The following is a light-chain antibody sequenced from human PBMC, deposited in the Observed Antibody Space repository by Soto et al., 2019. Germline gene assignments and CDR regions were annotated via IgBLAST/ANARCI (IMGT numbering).Light chain of an antibody. Sequence: EIVITQSPATLSVSPGERATLSCWASQSVINNLAWYQQKPGQAPRLLIYDASTRATGIPDRFSGSGSGTDFTLTISRLEPEDFAVYYCQQYGSSGTFGQGTKVDIK. V-gene: IGKV3-20*01. CDR2: DAS. CDR1: QSVINN. CDR3: QQYGSSGT. J-gene: IGKJ1*01.